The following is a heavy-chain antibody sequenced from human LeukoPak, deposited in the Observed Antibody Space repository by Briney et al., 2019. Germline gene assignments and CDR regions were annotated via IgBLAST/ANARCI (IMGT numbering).Heavy chain of an antibody. CDR1: GFTFSSYW. Sequence: GGSLRLSCAASGFTFSSYWMSWVRQAPGKGLEWVANIKQDGSEKYYVDSVKGRFTISRDNAKNSLYLQMNSLRAEDTAVYYCARVLAVAGLYYFDYWGQGTLVTVSS. CDR3: ARVLAVAGLYYFDY. J-gene: IGHJ4*02. CDR2: IKQDGSEK. V-gene: IGHV3-7*04. D-gene: IGHD6-19*01.